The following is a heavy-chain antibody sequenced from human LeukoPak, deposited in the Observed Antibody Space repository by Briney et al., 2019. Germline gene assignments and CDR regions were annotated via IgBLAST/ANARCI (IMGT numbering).Heavy chain of an antibody. D-gene: IGHD3-22*01. CDR2: ITSSRTYM. J-gene: IGHJ4*02. Sequence: PGGSLRLSCAASGFTFSSCSMQWVRQAPGKGLEWVSSITSSRTYMYYADSVKGRFTISRDNAKNSLFLQMNSLRAEDTAVYYCAKARYDSSGYYGLDFWGQGTLVAVSS. CDR3: AKARYDSSGYYGLDF. CDR1: GFTFSSCS. V-gene: IGHV3-21*01.